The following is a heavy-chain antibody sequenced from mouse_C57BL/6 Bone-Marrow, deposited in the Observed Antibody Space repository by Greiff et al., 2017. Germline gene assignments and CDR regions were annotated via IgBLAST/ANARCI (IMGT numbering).Heavy chain of an antibody. Sequence: VKLMESGAELARPGASVKLSCKASGYTFTSYGISWVKQRTGQGLEWIGEIYPRSGNTYYNEKFKGKATLTADKSSSTAYMELRSLTSEDSAVYFCARRLRRDYAMDYWGQGTSVTVSS. CDR2: IYPRSGNT. J-gene: IGHJ4*01. CDR3: ARRLRRDYAMDY. V-gene: IGHV1-81*01. D-gene: IGHD2-4*01. CDR1: GYTFTSYG.